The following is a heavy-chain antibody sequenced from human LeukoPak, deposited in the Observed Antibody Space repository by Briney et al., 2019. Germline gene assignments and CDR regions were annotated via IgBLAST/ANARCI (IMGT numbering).Heavy chain of an antibody. D-gene: IGHD1-26*01. CDR3: AREIKWEAYAAFDI. Sequence: SETLSLTCTVSGGSISSSSYYWGWIRQPPGKGLEWIGSIYYSGSTYYNPSLKSRVTISVDTSKNQFSLNLNSVTAADSAVYFCAREIKWEAYAAFDIWGQGTMVTVSS. V-gene: IGHV4-39*07. CDR1: GGSISSSSYY. CDR2: IYYSGST. J-gene: IGHJ3*02.